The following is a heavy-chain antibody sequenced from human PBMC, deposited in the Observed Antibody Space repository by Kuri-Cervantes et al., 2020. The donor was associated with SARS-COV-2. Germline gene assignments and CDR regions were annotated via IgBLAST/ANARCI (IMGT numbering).Heavy chain of an antibody. J-gene: IGHJ6*02. Sequence: SVKVSCKASGGTFSSYAISWVRQAPGQGLEWMGGIIPIFGTANYAQKFQGRDTITADKSTSTAYMELSSLRSEDTAVYYCARLDYGGNYYYGMDVWGQGTMVTVSS. V-gene: IGHV1-69*06. CDR1: GGTFSSYA. CDR2: IIPIFGTA. D-gene: IGHD4-23*01. CDR3: ARLDYGGNYYYGMDV.